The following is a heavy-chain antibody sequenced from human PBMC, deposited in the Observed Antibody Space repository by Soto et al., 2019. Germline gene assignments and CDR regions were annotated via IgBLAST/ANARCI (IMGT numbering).Heavy chain of an antibody. CDR2: INHSGST. J-gene: IGHJ4*02. Sequence: SETLSLTCAVYGGSFSGYYWSWIRQPPGKGLAWIGEINHSGSTNYNPSLKSRVTISVDTSKNQFSLKLSSVTAADTAVYYCAREQSTYYDFWSGRRGMGSKYYFDYWGQGTLVTVS. V-gene: IGHV4-34*01. CDR1: GGSFSGYY. D-gene: IGHD3-3*01. CDR3: AREQSTYYDFWSGRRGMGSKYYFDY.